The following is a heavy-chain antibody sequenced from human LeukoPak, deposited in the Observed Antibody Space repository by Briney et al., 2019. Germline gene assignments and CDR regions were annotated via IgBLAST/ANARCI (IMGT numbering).Heavy chain of an antibody. CDR2: IYYSGST. J-gene: IGHJ5*02. Sequence: PSETLSLTCTVSGGSISSSSYYWGWIGQPPGKGLEWIGSIYYSGSTYYNPSLKSRVTISVDTSKNQFSLKLSSVTAADTAVYYCARYCSSTSCFGRWFDPWGQGTLVTVSS. CDR3: ARYCSSTSCFGRWFDP. CDR1: GGSISSSSYY. D-gene: IGHD2-2*01. V-gene: IGHV4-39*07.